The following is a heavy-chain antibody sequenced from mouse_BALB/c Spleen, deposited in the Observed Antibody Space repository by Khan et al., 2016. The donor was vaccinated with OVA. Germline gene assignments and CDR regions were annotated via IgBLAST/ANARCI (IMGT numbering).Heavy chain of an antibody. CDR3: ARRDAWYYFDY. V-gene: IGHV1-76*01. J-gene: IGHJ2*01. CDR1: GYIFTSYW. Sequence: QVQLKQSGAELVRPGASVKLSCKTSGYIFTSYWIHWVKQRPGQGLEWIARIYPGTDNTYYNENLKDKATLTADKSSSTAYMQLSSLKSEDSAVYYCARRDAWYYFDYWGQGTTLTVSS. CDR2: IYPGTDNT.